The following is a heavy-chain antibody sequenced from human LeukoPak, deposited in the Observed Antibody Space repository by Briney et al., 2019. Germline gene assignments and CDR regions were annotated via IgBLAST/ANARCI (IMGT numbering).Heavy chain of an antibody. D-gene: IGHD3-10*01. CDR1: GGTFSSYA. J-gene: IGHJ4*02. CDR2: IIPIFGTA. Sequence: SVKVSCKASGGTFSSYAISWVRQAPGQGLEWMGRIIPIFGTANYAQKFQGRVTITTDESTSTAYMELSSLRSEDAAVYYCARDSTYGSGSFDYWGQGTLVTVSS. CDR3: ARDSTYGSGSFDY. V-gene: IGHV1-69*05.